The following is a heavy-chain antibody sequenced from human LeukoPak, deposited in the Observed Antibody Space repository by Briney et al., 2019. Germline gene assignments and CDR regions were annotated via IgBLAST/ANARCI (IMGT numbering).Heavy chain of an antibody. CDR3: TTSLLHIVVVPAATRGMDV. J-gene: IGHJ6*02. Sequence: GGSLRLSCEGYGLPLCNAWMRWVRQAPGKGLEWVGHFKRKTNGGARDFGERVKGRFTSSRDDLKNTLYLQMNNLKTEDTAVYYWTTSLLHIVVVPAATRGMDVWGQGTTVTVSS. CDR2: FKRKTNGGAR. V-gene: IGHV3-15*01. D-gene: IGHD2-2*01. CDR1: GLPLCNAW.